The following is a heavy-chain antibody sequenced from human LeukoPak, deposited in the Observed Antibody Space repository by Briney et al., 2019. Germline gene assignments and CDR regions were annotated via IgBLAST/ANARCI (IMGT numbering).Heavy chain of an antibody. V-gene: IGHV4-34*01. Sequence: GSLRLSCAASGFIFSNYWMTWIRQPPGKGLEWIGEINHSGSTNYNPSLKSRVTISVDTSKNQFSLKLSSVTAADTAVYYCARGESIVVVPAELYNWFDPWGQGTLVTVSS. CDR2: INHSGST. J-gene: IGHJ5*02. CDR1: GFIFSNYW. D-gene: IGHD2-2*01. CDR3: ARGESIVVVPAELYNWFDP.